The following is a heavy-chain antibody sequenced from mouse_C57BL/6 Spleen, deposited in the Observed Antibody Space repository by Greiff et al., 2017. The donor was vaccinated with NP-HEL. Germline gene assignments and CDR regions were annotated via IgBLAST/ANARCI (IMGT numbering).Heavy chain of an antibody. CDR2: IDPSDSYT. CDR1: GYTFTSYW. J-gene: IGHJ4*01. CDR3: AREKGYYYGSSHYAMDY. D-gene: IGHD1-1*01. Sequence: QVQLQQPGAELVKPGASVKLSCKASGYTFTSYWMQWEKQRPGQGLEWIGEIDPSDSYTNYNQKFKGKATLTVDTSSSTAYMQLSSLTSEDSAVYYCAREKGYYYGSSHYAMDYWGQGTSVTVSS. V-gene: IGHV1-50*01.